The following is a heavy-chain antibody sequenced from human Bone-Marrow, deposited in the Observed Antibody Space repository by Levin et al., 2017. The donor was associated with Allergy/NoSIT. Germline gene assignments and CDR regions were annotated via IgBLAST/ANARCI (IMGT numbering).Heavy chain of an antibody. D-gene: IGHD1-1*01. V-gene: IGHV4-31*03. Sequence: LSLPCPVSGGSLRSAGYHWTWIRQYPGKGLEWIGYISYRGSTYFNPSLKSRLTLSIDTSEQHFSLNLTSVSAADTAIYYCARLDGYSFDYWGQGALVTVSS. CDR2: ISYRGST. J-gene: IGHJ4*02. CDR3: ARLDGYSFDY. CDR1: GGSLRSAGYH.